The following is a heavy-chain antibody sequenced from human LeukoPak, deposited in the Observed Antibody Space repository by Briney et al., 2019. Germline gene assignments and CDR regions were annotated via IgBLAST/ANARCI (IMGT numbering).Heavy chain of an antibody. Sequence: PSQTLSLTCAVSGGSISSGGYSWSWIRQPPGKGLEWIGYIYHSGSTYYNPSLKSRVTISVDRSKNQFSLKLSSVTAADTAEYYCARGNSRYYYYGMDVWGKGATVTVSS. CDR1: GGSISSGGYS. CDR3: ARGNSRYYYYGMDV. D-gene: IGHD1-7*01. V-gene: IGHV4-30-2*01. J-gene: IGHJ6*04. CDR2: IYHSGST.